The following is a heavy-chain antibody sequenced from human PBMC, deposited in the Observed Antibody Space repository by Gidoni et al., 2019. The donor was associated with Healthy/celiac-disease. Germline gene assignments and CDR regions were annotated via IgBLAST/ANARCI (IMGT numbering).Heavy chain of an antibody. Sequence: EVQLVESGGGLVKPGGSLRLSCAASGFTFSSYSMNWVRQAPGKGLEWVSSISSSSSYIYYADSVKGRFTISRDNAKNSLYLQMNSLRAEDTAVYYCAREVRYGLYHYYGMDVWGQGTTVTVSS. CDR3: AREVRYGLYHYYGMDV. J-gene: IGHJ6*02. CDR1: GFTFSSYS. D-gene: IGHD3-16*01. CDR2: ISSSSSYI. V-gene: IGHV3-21*01.